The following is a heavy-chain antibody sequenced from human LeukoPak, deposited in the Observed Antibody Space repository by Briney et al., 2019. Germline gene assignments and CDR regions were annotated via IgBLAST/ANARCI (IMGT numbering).Heavy chain of an antibody. CDR2: ISSSGSPI. Sequence: GGSLRLSCATSGFTFSDYYMSWIRQAPGKGLEWVSYISSSGSPIYYADSVKGRFTISRDNAKNSLYLQMNSLRAEDTAVYYCARDVIDFWSGYYGFDYWGQGTLVTVSS. D-gene: IGHD3-3*01. V-gene: IGHV3-11*04. J-gene: IGHJ4*02. CDR1: GFTFSDYY. CDR3: ARDVIDFWSGYYGFDY.